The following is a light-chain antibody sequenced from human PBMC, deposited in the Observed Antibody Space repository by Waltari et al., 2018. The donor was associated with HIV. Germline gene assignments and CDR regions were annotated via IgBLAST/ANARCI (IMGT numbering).Light chain of an antibody. CDR2: DVS. J-gene: IGLJ3*02. CDR1: SSDIGGYNS. V-gene: IGLV2-14*03. Sequence: QSALTQPASVSGSPGQSITISCTGTSSDIGGYNSVSWYQQHPGKAPKLMIYDVSDRPSGVSNRFSGSKSDNTASLTISGLQTEDEADYYCSSYTSRTTWVFGGGTKLTVL. CDR3: SSYTSRTTWV.